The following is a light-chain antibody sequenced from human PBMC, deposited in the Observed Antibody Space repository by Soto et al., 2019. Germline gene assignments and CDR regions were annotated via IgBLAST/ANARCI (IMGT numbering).Light chain of an antibody. Sequence: QAVVTQPASVSGSPGQSITISCTGTSIDVGSYNLVSWYQQHPGKAPKLMIYEGSKRPSGVSNRFSGSKSGNTASLTISGLQAEDEADYYCCSYAGSSTFVVFGGGTKLTVL. CDR1: SIDVGSYNL. CDR3: CSYAGSSTFVV. V-gene: IGLV2-23*01. J-gene: IGLJ2*01. CDR2: EGS.